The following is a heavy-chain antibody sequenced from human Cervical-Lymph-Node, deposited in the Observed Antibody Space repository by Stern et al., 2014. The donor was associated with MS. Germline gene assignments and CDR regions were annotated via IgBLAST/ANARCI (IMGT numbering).Heavy chain of an antibody. CDR3: ARGPHQAYGSGYYFRLGD. J-gene: IGHJ4*02. Sequence: QLVESGAEVKKPGASVKVSCVTSGYTFTDSDINWVRQVPGQGLEWMGWMNPNTGNSAYTQEFQGRVTMTSSLSITTAFMDLSSLRSEDTAVYYCARGPHQAYGSGYYFRLGDWGQGTVVTVSP. D-gene: IGHD3-22*01. CDR2: MNPNTGNS. V-gene: IGHV1-8*01. CDR1: GYTFTDSD.